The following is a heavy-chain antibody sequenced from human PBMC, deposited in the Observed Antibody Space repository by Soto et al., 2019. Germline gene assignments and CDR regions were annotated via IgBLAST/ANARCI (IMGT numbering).Heavy chain of an antibody. J-gene: IGHJ5*02. CDR1: GFTFSSYS. CDR2: ISGSGGST. CDR3: ARLGAYYQSLDP. D-gene: IGHD2-21*01. Sequence: PGGSLRLSCAASGFTFSSYSMSWVRQAPGKGLEWVSAISGSGGSTYYADSVKGRFTISRDNSKNTLYLQMNSLRAEDTAVYYCARLGAYYQSLDPWGPGTLVTVSS. V-gene: IGHV3-23*01.